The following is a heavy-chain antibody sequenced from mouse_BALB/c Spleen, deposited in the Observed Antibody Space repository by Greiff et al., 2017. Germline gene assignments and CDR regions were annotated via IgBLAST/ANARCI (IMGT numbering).Heavy chain of an antibody. D-gene: IGHD3-3*01. Sequence: VQLQQSGAELVRPGASVTLSCKASGYTFTDYEMHWVKQTPVHGLEWIGALDPETGGTAYNQKFKGKATLTADKSSSTAYMELRSLTSEDSAVYYCTREGTGYYAMDYWGQGTSVTVSS. CDR3: TREGTGYYAMDY. CDR1: GYTFTDYE. CDR2: LDPETGGT. J-gene: IGHJ4*01. V-gene: IGHV1-15*01.